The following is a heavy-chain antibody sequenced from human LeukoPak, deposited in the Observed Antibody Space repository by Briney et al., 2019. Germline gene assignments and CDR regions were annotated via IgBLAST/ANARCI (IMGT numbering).Heavy chain of an antibody. D-gene: IGHD3-10*01. Sequence: PSETLSLTCTVSGGSISSSSYYWGWIRQPPGKGLEWIGSIYYSGSTYYNPSLKSRVTISVDTSKNQFSLKLSSVTAADTAVYYCALYYGSGVDYWGQGTLVTVSS. J-gene: IGHJ4*02. V-gene: IGHV4-39*07. CDR3: ALYYGSGVDY. CDR1: GGSISSSSYY. CDR2: IYYSGST.